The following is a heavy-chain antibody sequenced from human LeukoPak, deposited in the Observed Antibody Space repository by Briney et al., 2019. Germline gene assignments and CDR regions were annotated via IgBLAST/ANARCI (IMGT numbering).Heavy chain of an antibody. D-gene: IGHD6-19*01. J-gene: IGHJ4*02. CDR2: IYSSGTT. CDR3: ARQRPNCTGWQAYYFDY. CDR1: GGSLSSSSYY. Sequence: SETLSLTCTVYGGSLSSSSYYWGWLRQPPGKGLEWIGGIYSSGTTHNNPSLKTRVTISVDSSKNQFSLKLSSVTAADTAVYYCARQRPNCTGWQAYYFDYWGQETLVTVSS. V-gene: IGHV4-39*01.